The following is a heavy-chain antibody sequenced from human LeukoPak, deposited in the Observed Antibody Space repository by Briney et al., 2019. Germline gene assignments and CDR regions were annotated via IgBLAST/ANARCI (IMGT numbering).Heavy chain of an antibody. CDR2: IYYSGST. V-gene: IGHV4-59*08. D-gene: IGHD3-22*01. CDR1: GGSISSYY. CDR3: ARQGSGYYYDSSGYFLKPTPSDY. J-gene: IGHJ4*02. Sequence: PSETLSLTCTVSGGSISSYYWSWIRQPPGKGLEWIGYIYYSGSTNYNPSLKSRVTISVDTSKNQFSLKLSSVTAADTAVYYCARQGSGYYYDSSGYFLKPTPSDYWGQGTLVTVSS.